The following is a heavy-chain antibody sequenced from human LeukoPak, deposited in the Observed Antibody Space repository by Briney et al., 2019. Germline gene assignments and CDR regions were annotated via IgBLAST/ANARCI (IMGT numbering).Heavy chain of an antibody. J-gene: IGHJ4*02. D-gene: IGHD6-6*01. V-gene: IGHV1-69*05. Sequence: GASVKVSCKASGGTFSSYAISWVRRAPGQGLEWMGGIIPIFGTANYAQKFQGRVTITTDESTSTAYMELSSLRSEDTAVYYCASGATIAARHFDYWGQGTLVTVSS. CDR1: GGTFSSYA. CDR3: ASGATIAARHFDY. CDR2: IIPIFGTA.